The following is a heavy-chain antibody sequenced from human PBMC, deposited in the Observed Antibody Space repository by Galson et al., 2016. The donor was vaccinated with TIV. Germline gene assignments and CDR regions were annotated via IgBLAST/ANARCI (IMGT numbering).Heavy chain of an antibody. CDR3: ARIVHGSSALDV. J-gene: IGHJ6*02. CDR2: INPKSGDT. V-gene: IGHV1-2*04. D-gene: IGHD6-6*01. CDR1: GYTFTGNY. Sequence: SVKVSCKASGYTFTGNYMHWVRQAPGQGLEWMGWINPKSGDTSYAQKFQDWANMTRDMSISTVYMELSRLRSDDTAVYYCARIVHGSSALDVWGQGTTVTVSS.